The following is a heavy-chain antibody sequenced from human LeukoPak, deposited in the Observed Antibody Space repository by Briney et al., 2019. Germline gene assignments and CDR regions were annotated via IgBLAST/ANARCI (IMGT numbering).Heavy chain of an antibody. D-gene: IGHD3-10*01. CDR2: IRPYNGDT. CDR3: ARGLRETDAFDI. V-gene: IGHV1-18*01. J-gene: IGHJ3*02. Sequence: GASVKVSCKSSVCTFNNYVVTWVRQAPGQGLEWMGWIRPYNGDTKYGRNLQGRVTMTTDTTTSTAYMELRSLRSDDTAVYYCARGLRETDAFDIWGPGTMVTVSS. CDR1: VCTFNNYV.